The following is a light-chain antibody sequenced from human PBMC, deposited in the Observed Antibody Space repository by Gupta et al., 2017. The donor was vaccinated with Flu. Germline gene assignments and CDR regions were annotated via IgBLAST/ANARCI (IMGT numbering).Light chain of an antibody. CDR1: QSVSSY. Sequence: EIVLTQSPATLSLSPGERATLSCRASQSVSSYLAWYQQKPGQAPRLLIYDASNRATGIPARFSGSVSGTDFTLTISSLEPEDLAVYYCQQRSNWPRTFGGGTKVEIK. CDR2: DAS. J-gene: IGKJ4*01. V-gene: IGKV3-11*01. CDR3: QQRSNWPRT.